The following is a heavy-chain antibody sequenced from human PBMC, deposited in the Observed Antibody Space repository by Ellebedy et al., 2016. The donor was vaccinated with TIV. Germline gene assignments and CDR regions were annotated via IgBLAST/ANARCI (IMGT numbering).Heavy chain of an antibody. CDR3: VRDGDTATLFGANWYFNL. D-gene: IGHD5-18*01. CDR2: VGTASDA. CDR1: GFTFNRYD. V-gene: IGHV3-13*01. Sequence: GESLKISXVASGFTFNRYDMHWVRQVTGKGLEWVAGVGTASDAFYPDSVKGRFTISRENARNSLYLHMSSLGAGDTGVYYCVRDGDTATLFGANWYFNLWGRGILVTVSS. J-gene: IGHJ2*01.